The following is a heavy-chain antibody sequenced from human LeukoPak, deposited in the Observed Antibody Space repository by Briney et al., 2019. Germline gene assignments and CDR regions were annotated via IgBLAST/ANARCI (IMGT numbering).Heavy chain of an antibody. J-gene: IGHJ4*02. CDR2: VNPNSGGT. CDR3: ARGTEGITICGVASRPFDY. Sequence: GASVKVSCKASGYTFSGYYMHLVRQAPGQGLEWVGWVNPNSGGTNYAQKFRGRVTMTRHTSISTAYMELSKLRSDDTAVYYCARGTEGITICGVASRPFDYWGQGTLVTVSS. V-gene: IGHV1-2*02. CDR1: GYTFSGYY. D-gene: IGHD3-3*01.